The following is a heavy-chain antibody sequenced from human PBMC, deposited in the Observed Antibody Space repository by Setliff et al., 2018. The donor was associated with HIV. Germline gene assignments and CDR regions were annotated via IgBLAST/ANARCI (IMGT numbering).Heavy chain of an antibody. J-gene: IGHJ4*02. Sequence: SDTLSLTCTVSGDSISSSSYYWGWIRQPPGKGLEWIGSIYYSGSTHYNPSLQSRVTVSVDTSKNQFSLNLSSVTAADTAVYYCARTLGSGTFRYYFDYWGQGTLVTVSS. CDR2: IYYSGST. CDR3: ARTLGSGTFRYYFDY. V-gene: IGHV4-39*01. CDR1: GDSISSSSYY. D-gene: IGHD3-10*01.